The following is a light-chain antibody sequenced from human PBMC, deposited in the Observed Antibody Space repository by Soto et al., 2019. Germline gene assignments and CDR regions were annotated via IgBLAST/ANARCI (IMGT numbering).Light chain of an antibody. CDR2: EVS. CDR3: SSYSTSSTWV. CDR1: SSDVGVYNY. J-gene: IGLJ1*01. Sequence: QSVLTQPASVSESPGQSITISCTGTSSDVGVYNYVSWYQQHPGKAPKLMIFEVSNRPSGVSKRFSGSKSGNTASLTISGLQADDEADYYCSSYSTSSTWVFGTGTKVTVL. V-gene: IGLV2-14*01.